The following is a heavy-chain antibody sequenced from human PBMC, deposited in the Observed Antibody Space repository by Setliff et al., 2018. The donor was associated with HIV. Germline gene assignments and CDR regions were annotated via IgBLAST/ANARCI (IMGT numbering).Heavy chain of an antibody. CDR1: GGSVSNYY. D-gene: IGHD3-22*01. CDR2: INTSGST. Sequence: SETLSLTCTVSGGSVSNYYWTWIRQSAGKGLEWIGHINTSGSTKYNPSPKSRLTMSVDSSGNQFSLTLTSVTAAGTAVYYCARDIGPYYDNSAYPFFDYWGQGTLVTVSS. V-gene: IGHV4-4*07. CDR3: ARDIGPYYDNSAYPFFDY. J-gene: IGHJ4*02.